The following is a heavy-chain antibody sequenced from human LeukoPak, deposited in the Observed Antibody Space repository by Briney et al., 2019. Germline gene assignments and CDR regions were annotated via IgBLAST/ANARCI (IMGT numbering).Heavy chain of an antibody. J-gene: IGHJ4*02. D-gene: IGHD4-17*01. CDR1: GYTFTNYD. CDR2: MNPNSGHS. V-gene: IGHV1-8*01. CDR3: ARFSPDENHGDYAFDY. Sequence: ASVKVSCKASGYTFTNYDIHWVRQTTGQGLEWIGWMNPNSGHSGYAQELQGRVTMTRDTSISTAYMELSSLTSEDTALYYCARFSPDENHGDYAFDYWGQGTLVTVSS.